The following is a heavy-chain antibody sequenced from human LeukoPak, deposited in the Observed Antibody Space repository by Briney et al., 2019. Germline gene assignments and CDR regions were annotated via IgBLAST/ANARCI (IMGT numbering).Heavy chain of an antibody. V-gene: IGHV1-18*01. J-gene: IGHJ4*02. D-gene: IGHD3-22*01. Sequence: LWASVKVSCKASGYTFTSYGISWVRQAPGQGLEWMGWISAYNGNTNYAQKLQGRVTMTTDTSTSTAYMELRSLRSDDTAVYYCAIDYYDSPHPPPRRDWGQGTLVTVSS. CDR3: AIDYYDSPHPPPRRD. CDR2: ISAYNGNT. CDR1: GYTFTSYG.